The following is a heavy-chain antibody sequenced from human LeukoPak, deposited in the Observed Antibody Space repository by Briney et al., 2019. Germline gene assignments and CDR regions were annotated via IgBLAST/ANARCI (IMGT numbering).Heavy chain of an antibody. Sequence: GASVKVSCKASGYTFTSYGISWVRQAPGQGLEWMGWISAYNGNTNYAQKLQGRVTTTTDTSTSTAYMELRSLRSDDTAVYYCARHSNIAAAVEFDYWGQGTLVTVSS. D-gene: IGHD6-13*01. CDR3: ARHSNIAAAVEFDY. V-gene: IGHV1-18*01. CDR1: GYTFTSYG. CDR2: ISAYNGNT. J-gene: IGHJ4*02.